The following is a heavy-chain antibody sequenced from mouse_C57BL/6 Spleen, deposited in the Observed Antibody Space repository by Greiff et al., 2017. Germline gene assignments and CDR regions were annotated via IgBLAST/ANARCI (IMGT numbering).Heavy chain of an antibody. CDR3: AREGGYDGFAY. V-gene: IGHV1-85*01. CDR2: IYPRDGST. D-gene: IGHD2-2*01. Sequence: QVQLKQSGPELVKPGASVKLSCKASGYTFTSYDINWVKQRPGQGLEWIGWIYPRDGSTKYNEKFKGKATLTVDTSSSTAYMERHSLTSEDSAVYFCAREGGYDGFAYWGQGTLVTVSA. J-gene: IGHJ3*01. CDR1: GYTFTSYD.